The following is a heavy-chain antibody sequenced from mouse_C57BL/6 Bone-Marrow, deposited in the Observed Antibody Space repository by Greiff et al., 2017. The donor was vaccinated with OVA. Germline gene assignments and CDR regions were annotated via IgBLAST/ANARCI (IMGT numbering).Heavy chain of an antibody. CDR3: ARDWCYFDY. CDR2: ISSGGSYT. V-gene: IGHV5-6*01. J-gene: IGHJ2*01. Sequence: EVQGVESGGDLVKPGGSLKLSCAASGFTFSSYGMYWVRQTPDKRLEWVATISSGGSYTYYPDSVKGRFTISRDNAKNTLYLQMSSLKSEDTAMYYCARDWCYFDYWGQGTTLTVSS. D-gene: IGHD1-1*02. CDR1: GFTFSSYG.